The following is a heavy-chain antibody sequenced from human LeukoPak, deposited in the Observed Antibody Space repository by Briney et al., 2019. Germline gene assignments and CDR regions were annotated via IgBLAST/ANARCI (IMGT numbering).Heavy chain of an antibody. CDR3: ASFANWNTRVYFDY. CDR1: GGSFSGYY. J-gene: IGHJ4*02. V-gene: IGHV4-34*01. D-gene: IGHD1/OR15-1a*01. CDR2: INHSGST. Sequence: SETLSLTCAVYGGSFSGYYWSWIRQPPGKGLERIGEINHSGSTNYNPSLKSRVTISVDTSKNQFSLKLSSVTAADTAVYYCASFANWNTRVYFDYWGQGTLVTVSS.